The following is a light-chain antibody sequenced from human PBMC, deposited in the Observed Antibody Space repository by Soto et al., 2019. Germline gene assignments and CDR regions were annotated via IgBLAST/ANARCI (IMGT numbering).Light chain of an antibody. V-gene: IGLV1-47*01. CDR3: AAWDDSLSGPL. J-gene: IGLJ2*01. Sequence: QSALTQPPSASGTPGQRVTISCSGSSSNIGSNYVYWYQQLPGTAPKLLIYRSNQRPSGVPDRFSGSKSGTSASLAISGLRSEDEADYYCAAWDDSLSGPLFGGGTKLTVL. CDR2: RSN. CDR1: SSNIGSNY.